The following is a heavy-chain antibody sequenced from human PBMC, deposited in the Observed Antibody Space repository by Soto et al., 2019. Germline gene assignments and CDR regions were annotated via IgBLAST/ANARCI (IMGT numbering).Heavy chain of an antibody. CDR3: ARDRIPYYYDSSGYAGHDAFDI. CDR1: GYTFTSYY. D-gene: IGHD3-22*01. J-gene: IGHJ3*02. Sequence: ASVKVSCKASGYTFTSYYMHWLRQAPGQGLEWMGIINPSGGSTSYAQKFQGRVTMTRDTSTSTVYMELSSLRSEDTAVYYCARDRIPYYYDSSGYAGHDAFDIWGQGTMVTVSS. V-gene: IGHV1-46*01. CDR2: INPSGGST.